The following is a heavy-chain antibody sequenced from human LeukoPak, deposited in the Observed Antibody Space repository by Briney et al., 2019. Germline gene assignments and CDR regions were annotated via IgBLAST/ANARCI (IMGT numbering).Heavy chain of an antibody. CDR2: ISGSGGTT. CDR1: GFTFSSYG. V-gene: IGHV3-23*01. J-gene: IGHJ4*02. CDR3: AKTNGYYSD. Sequence: GGSLRLSCAASGFTFSSYGMNWVRQAPGKGLEWVSGISGSGGTTYYADSVKGRFTISRGNSKNSLSLQVSSLRAEDTAVYYCAKTNGYYSDWGQGTLVTVSS. D-gene: IGHD3-22*01.